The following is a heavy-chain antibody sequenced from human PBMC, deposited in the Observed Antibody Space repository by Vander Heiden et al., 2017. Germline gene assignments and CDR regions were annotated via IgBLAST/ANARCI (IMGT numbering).Heavy chain of an antibody. CDR3: ARDGGPEWEPDY. Sequence: EVQLVESGGGLVKPGGSLRLSCAASGFTFSSYSMNWVRQAPGKGLEWVSSISSSSSYIYYADSVKGRFTISRDNAKNSLYLQMNSLRAEDTAVYYCARDGGPEWEPDYWGQGTLVTVSS. V-gene: IGHV3-21*01. J-gene: IGHJ4*02. D-gene: IGHD1-26*01. CDR2: ISSSSSYI. CDR1: GFTFSSYS.